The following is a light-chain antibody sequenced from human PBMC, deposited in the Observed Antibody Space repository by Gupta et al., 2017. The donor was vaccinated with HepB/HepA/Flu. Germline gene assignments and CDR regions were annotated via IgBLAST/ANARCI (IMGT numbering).Light chain of an antibody. Sequence: QSVLTQPPSASGTPGQRVTISCSGSSSNIATNTVNWYQQVPGMAPKLLISTNNQRPSGVPDRFSGSKYGTSASLAITGLQSEDEADYYCAAWDDSLIGVVFGGGTKLTVL. V-gene: IGLV1-44*01. CDR1: SSNIATNT. J-gene: IGLJ3*02. CDR3: AAWDDSLIGVV. CDR2: TNN.